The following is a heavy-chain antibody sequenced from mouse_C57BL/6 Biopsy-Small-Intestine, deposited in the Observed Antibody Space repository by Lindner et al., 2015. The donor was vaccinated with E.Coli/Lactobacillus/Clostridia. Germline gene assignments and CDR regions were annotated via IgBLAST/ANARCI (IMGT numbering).Heavy chain of an antibody. V-gene: IGHV1-54*01. CDR1: GYAFTNYL. CDR2: INPGSGDT. CDR3: ARTIYLDY. Sequence: VQLQESGAELVRPGTSVKVSCKASGYAFTNYLIEWVIQRPGQGLEWIGMINPGSGDTNYNENFKGKATLTADKSSSTAYMQFSSLTSEDSAVYFCARTIYLDYWGQGTTLTVSS. J-gene: IGHJ2*01.